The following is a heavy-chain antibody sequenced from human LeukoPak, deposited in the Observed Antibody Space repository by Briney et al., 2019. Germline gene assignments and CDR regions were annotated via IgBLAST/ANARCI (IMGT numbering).Heavy chain of an antibody. CDR1: GGSISSSPHY. CDR3: ARQFWGGASYRFDY. D-gene: IGHD1-26*01. CDR2: IYYSGSS. J-gene: IGHJ4*02. Sequence: SETLSLTCTVSGGSISSSPHYWGWIRQPPGKGLEWIGSIYYSGSSYYIPSLKSRVIVSVDTSKNQFSLRLSSLSVADTAVYYCARQFWGGASYRFDYWGQGALVTVSS. V-gene: IGHV4-39*01.